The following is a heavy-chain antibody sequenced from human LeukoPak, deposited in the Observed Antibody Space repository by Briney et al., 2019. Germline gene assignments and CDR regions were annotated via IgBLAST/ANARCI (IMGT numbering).Heavy chain of an antibody. CDR3: AKSVSYSPAYYFDY. Sequence: GGSLRLSCAASGFTFSSYAMSWVRQAPGKGLEWVSAISGSGGSTYYADSVKGRFTISRDNSKNTLYLQMNSLRAKDTAVYYCAKSVSYSPAYYFDYWGQGTLVTVSS. CDR1: GFTFSSYA. D-gene: IGHD2-15*01. CDR2: ISGSGGST. V-gene: IGHV3-23*01. J-gene: IGHJ4*02.